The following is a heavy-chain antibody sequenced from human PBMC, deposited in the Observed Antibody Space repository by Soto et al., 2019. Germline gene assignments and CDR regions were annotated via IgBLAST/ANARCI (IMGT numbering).Heavy chain of an antibody. Sequence: EVQLVESGGGLVQPGGSLKLSCAASGFTFSGSTMHWVRQASGKGLEWVGRIRSKANSYATAYAASVEGRFTISRDDSKNTAYLQMDSLKTEDTVVYYCTSPGDYTTGGYWGQGTLVTVSS. CDR3: TSPGDYTTGGY. J-gene: IGHJ4*02. V-gene: IGHV3-73*02. CDR2: IRSKANSYAT. D-gene: IGHD4-17*01. CDR1: GFTFSGST.